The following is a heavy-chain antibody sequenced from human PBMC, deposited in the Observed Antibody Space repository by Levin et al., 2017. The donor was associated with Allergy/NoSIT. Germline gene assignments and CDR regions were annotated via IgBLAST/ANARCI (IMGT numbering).Heavy chain of an antibody. J-gene: IGHJ4*02. V-gene: IGHV3-53*01. CDR2: IYDDGST. CDR1: GFSVSTHY. Sequence: GESLKISCAASGFSVSTHYMTWVRQGPGKGLECVSVIYDDGSTYYADSVRGRFTISRDNSKNTLSLQMNSLRDDDTAVYYCMKGHYSGVYQWGQGTLVTVSS. CDR3: MKGHYSGVYQ. D-gene: IGHD2-2*01.